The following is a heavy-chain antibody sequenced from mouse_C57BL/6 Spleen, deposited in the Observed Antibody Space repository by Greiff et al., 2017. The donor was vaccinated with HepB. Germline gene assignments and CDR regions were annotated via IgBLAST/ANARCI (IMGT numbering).Heavy chain of an antibody. Sequence: VQLQQSGAELARPGASVKMSCKASGYTFTSYTMHWVKQRPGQGLEWIGYINPSSGYTKYNQKFKDKATLTADKSSSTAYMQLSSLTSEDSAVYYCARPITTVVAPFNYWGQGTTLTVSS. CDR3: ARPITTVVAPFNY. V-gene: IGHV1-4*01. CDR2: INPSSGYT. J-gene: IGHJ2*01. CDR1: GYTFTSYT. D-gene: IGHD1-1*01.